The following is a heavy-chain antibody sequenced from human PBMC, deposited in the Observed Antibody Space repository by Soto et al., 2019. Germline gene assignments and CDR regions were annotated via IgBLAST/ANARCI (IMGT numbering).Heavy chain of an antibody. J-gene: IGHJ3*02. CDR1: GYTFTSYD. V-gene: IGHV1-8*01. Sequence: ASVKVSCKASGYTFTSYDINWVRQAIGQGLEWMGWMNPNSGNTGYAQKFQGRVTMTRNTSISTAYMELSSLRSEDTAVYYCARGGYDILTGYYAFDIWGQGTMVTVSS. CDR3: ARGGYDILTGYYAFDI. D-gene: IGHD3-9*01. CDR2: MNPNSGNT.